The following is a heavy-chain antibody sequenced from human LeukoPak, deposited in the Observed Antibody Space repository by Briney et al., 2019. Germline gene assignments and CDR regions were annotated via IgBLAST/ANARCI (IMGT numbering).Heavy chain of an antibody. CDR3: ARVGVDYSGNIIKYYFDY. CDR1: DGSISNYY. CDR2: IYYSGTT. Sequence: PSETLSLTCTVSDGSISNYYWSWLRQPPGKGLEWIGYIYYSGTTNYNPSLKSRVVISVDTSKNQFSLKLSPVIAADTAVYYCARVGVDYSGNIIKYYFDYWGQGTLVTVSS. J-gene: IGHJ4*02. D-gene: IGHD4-23*01. V-gene: IGHV4-59*01.